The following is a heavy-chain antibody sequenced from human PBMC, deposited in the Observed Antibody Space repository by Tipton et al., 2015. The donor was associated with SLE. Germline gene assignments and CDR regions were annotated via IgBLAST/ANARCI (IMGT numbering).Heavy chain of an antibody. CDR3: ARDGTISLDSAFDY. V-gene: IGHV4-31*11. D-gene: IGHD1-1*01. Sequence: TLSLTCAVYGGSLSGYYWSWIRQPPGKGLEWIGYIYYSGSTYYNPSLKSRITISVDTSKNQFSLKLSSVTAADTAVYYCARDGTISLDSAFDYWGQGTLVTVSS. CDR1: GGSLSGYY. CDR2: IYYSGST. J-gene: IGHJ4*02.